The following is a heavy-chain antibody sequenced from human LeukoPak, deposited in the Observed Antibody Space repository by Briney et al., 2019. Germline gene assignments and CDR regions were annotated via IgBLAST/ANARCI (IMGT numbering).Heavy chain of an antibody. V-gene: IGHV4-39*07. Sequence: SETLSLTCTVSGGSISSGSYYWSWIRQPAGKGLEWIGSIYYSGSTYYNPSLKSRVTISVDTSKNQFSLKLSSVTAADTAVYYCARVGSIDYWGQGTLVTVSS. CDR1: GGSISSGSYY. CDR3: ARVGSIDY. J-gene: IGHJ4*02. D-gene: IGHD3-16*01. CDR2: IYYSGST.